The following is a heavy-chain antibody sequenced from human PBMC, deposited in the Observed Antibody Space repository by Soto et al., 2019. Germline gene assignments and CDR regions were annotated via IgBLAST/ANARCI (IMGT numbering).Heavy chain of an antibody. CDR1: GFTFSSYG. Sequence: PGGSLRLSCAASGFTFSSYGMHWVRQAPGKGLEWVAVIWYDGSNKYYADSVKGRFTISRGNSKNTLYLQMNSLRAEDTAVYYCVMAGAAFDYWGQGTLVTVSS. CDR2: IWYDGSNK. D-gene: IGHD1-26*01. CDR3: VMAGAAFDY. J-gene: IGHJ4*02. V-gene: IGHV3-33*01.